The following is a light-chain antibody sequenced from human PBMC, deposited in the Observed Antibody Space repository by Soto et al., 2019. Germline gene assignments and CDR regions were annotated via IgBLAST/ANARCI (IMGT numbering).Light chain of an antibody. Sequence: EIVLTQSPGTLSLYPGERATLSCRASQSVSSNYLAWYQQKPGQAPRLLIYGASNRATGIPDRFSGSGSGTDFTLTISRLEPEDFAVYYCQQYGSSLLYTFGQGTKLEIK. CDR2: GAS. CDR3: QQYGSSLLYT. V-gene: IGKV3-20*01. CDR1: QSVSSNY. J-gene: IGKJ2*01.